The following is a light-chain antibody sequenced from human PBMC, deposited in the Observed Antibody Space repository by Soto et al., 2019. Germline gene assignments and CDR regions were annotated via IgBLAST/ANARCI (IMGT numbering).Light chain of an antibody. CDR1: SSDVGSYNY. V-gene: IGLV2-14*01. CDR3: SSYPRSSTFPCV. Sequence: QSVLTQPASVSGSPGQSLTISCTGTSSDVGSYNYVSWYQQHPGKAPKLMIYDVSDRPSGVSNRFSGSKSGNTASLTISGLQAEDEADYYCSSYPRSSTFPCVFGTGTKVTVL. J-gene: IGLJ1*01. CDR2: DVS.